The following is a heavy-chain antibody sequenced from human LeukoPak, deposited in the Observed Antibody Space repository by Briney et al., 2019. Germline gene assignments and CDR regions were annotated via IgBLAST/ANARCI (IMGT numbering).Heavy chain of an antibody. CDR2: IYSSGST. CDR3: ARGYGDYLNWFDP. CDR1: GGSISSGSYY. J-gene: IGHJ5*02. D-gene: IGHD4-17*01. Sequence: PSQTLSLTCTVSGGSISSGSYYWGWIRQPAGKGLEWIGRIYSSGSTNYNPSLRSRVTISVDTSKNQFSLKLSSVTAADTAVYYCARGYGDYLNWFDPWGQGTLVTVSS. V-gene: IGHV4-61*02.